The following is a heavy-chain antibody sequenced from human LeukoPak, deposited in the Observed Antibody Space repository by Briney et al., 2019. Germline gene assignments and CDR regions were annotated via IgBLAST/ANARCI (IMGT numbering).Heavy chain of an antibody. CDR2: ISWNSGSI. CDR1: GFTFDDYA. Sequence: PGRSLRLSCAASGFTFDDYAMHWVRQAPGKGLEWVSGISWNSGSIGYADSVKGRFTISRDNAKNSLYLQMNSLRAEDTALYYCAKASSSSWYPNPFDSWGQGTLVTVSS. J-gene: IGHJ4*02. V-gene: IGHV3-9*01. D-gene: IGHD6-13*01. CDR3: AKASSSSWYPNPFDS.